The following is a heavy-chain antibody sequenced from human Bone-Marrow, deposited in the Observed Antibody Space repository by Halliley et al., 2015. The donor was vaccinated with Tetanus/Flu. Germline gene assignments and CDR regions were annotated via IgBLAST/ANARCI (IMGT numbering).Heavy chain of an antibody. CDR2: IYYSGTT. CDR1: GFSIGSGGYY. D-gene: IGHD3-10*01. Sequence: TLSLTCAVSGFSIGSGGYYCSWIRQHPGKGLEWIGYIYYSGTTYYNPSLKSRVTMSVDTSKNQFSLKLTSVTAADTAVFYCARGHSYGSGSYYAQDWGQGTLVTVSS. J-gene: IGHJ4*02. V-gene: IGHV4-31*11. CDR3: ARGHSYGSGSYYAQD.